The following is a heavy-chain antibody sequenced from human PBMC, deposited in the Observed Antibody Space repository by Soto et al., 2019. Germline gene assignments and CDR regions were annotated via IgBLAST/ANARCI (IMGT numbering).Heavy chain of an antibody. Sequence: TLSLTCTVSGGSISSGGYYWSWIRQHPGKGPEWIGYIYYSGSTYYNPSLKSRVTISVDTSKNQFSLKLSSVTAADTAVYYCARVRFTIFGVVIIGDVFDIWGQGTMVTVSS. J-gene: IGHJ3*02. CDR1: GGSISSGGYY. V-gene: IGHV4-31*03. D-gene: IGHD3-3*01. CDR2: IYYSGST. CDR3: ARVRFTIFGVVIIGDVFDI.